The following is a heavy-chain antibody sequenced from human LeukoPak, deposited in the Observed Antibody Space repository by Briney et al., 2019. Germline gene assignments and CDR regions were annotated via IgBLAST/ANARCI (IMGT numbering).Heavy chain of an antibody. CDR1: GGTFSSYA. D-gene: IGHD3-10*01. CDR3: ASSYGSGSYPHY. J-gene: IGHJ4*02. CDR2: ISAYNGNT. Sequence: GASVKVSCKASGGTFSSYAISWVRQAPGQGLEWMGWISAYNGNTNYAQKLQGRVTMTTDTSTSTAYMELRSLRSDDTAVYYCASSYGSGSYPHYWGQGTLVTVSS. V-gene: IGHV1-18*01.